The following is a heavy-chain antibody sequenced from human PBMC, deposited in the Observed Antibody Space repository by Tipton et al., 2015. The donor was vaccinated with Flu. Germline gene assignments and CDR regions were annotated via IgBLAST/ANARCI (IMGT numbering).Heavy chain of an antibody. CDR1: GFTFSSYG. CDR3: ASEGNYDSSGYYLYFQH. CDR2: IWYDGSNK. J-gene: IGHJ1*01. V-gene: IGHV3-33*01. Sequence: RSLRLSCAASGFTFSSYGMHWVRQAPGQGLEWVAVIWYDGSNKYYADSVKGRFTISRDNSKNTLYLQMNSLRAEDTAVYYCASEGNYDSSGYYLYFQHWGQGTLVTVSS. D-gene: IGHD3-22*01.